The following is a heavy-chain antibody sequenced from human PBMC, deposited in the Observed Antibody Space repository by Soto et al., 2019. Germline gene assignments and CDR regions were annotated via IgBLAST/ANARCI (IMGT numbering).Heavy chain of an antibody. CDR2: IYYSGST. Sequence: ILSLTCTVSGGRISSGYYYWSWIRQPPGKGLEWIGYIYYSGSTYYNPSLKSRVTISADTSKNQFSLKLSSVTAADTAVYYCAREPYGGNSGFDYWGQGTLVTVSS. J-gene: IGHJ4*02. CDR3: AREPYGGNSGFDY. D-gene: IGHD2-21*02. V-gene: IGHV4-30-4*01. CDR1: GGRISSGYYY.